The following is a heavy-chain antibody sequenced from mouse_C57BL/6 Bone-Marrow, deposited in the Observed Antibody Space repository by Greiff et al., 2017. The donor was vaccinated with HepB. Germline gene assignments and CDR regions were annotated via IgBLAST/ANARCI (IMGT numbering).Heavy chain of an antibody. J-gene: IGHJ2*01. Sequence: QVQLQQPGAELVRPGTSVKLSCKASGYTFTSYWMHWVKQRPGQGLEWIGVIDPSDSYTNYNQKFKGKATLTVDTSSSTASMQLSSLTSEDSAVYYCARDDYDNCGGQGTTLTVSS. D-gene: IGHD2-4*01. V-gene: IGHV1-59*01. CDR3: ARDDYDNC. CDR1: GYTFTSYW. CDR2: IDPSDSYT.